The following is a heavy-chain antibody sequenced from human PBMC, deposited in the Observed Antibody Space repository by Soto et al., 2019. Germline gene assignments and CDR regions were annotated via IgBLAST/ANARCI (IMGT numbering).Heavy chain of an antibody. Sequence: EVQLVESGGNLVQPGGSLRLSCAASGFTFSNFEMHWVRRAPGKGLEWVSYINTAGSTKYYAESVKGRFTISRDNARNSLFLQMNSLRAEDTAVYYCARAECSSPDCLTAYYSYGLDVWGQGSTVTVSS. V-gene: IGHV3-48*03. D-gene: IGHD3-9*01. CDR2: INTAGSTK. CDR3: ARAECSSPDCLTAYYSYGLDV. J-gene: IGHJ6*02. CDR1: GFTFSNFE.